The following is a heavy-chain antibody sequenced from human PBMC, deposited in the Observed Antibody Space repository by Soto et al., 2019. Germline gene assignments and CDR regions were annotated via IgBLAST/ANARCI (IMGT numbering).Heavy chain of an antibody. Sequence: EVQLVESGGDLVQPGGSLRLSCAASGFTFSGHWMNWVRQVPGKGLEWVSRINTDGGSSAYADSVKGRFTISRDNAKNTLYLQMTGLRAEDTAVYYCAREAGYCSRTSCYRRAFDTWGQGTTVTVSS. CDR3: AREAGYCSRTSCYRRAFDT. CDR1: GFTFSGHW. J-gene: IGHJ3*02. D-gene: IGHD2-2*01. V-gene: IGHV3-74*03. CDR2: INTDGGSS.